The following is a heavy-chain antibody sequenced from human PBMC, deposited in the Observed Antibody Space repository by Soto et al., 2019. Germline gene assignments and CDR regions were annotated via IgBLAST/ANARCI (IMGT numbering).Heavy chain of an antibody. D-gene: IGHD5-12*01. V-gene: IGHV4-34*01. CDR3: AELDWRYSGYDSC. CDR1: GGSFSGYY. CDR2: INHSGST. J-gene: IGHJ4*02. Sequence: PSETLSLTCAVFGGSFSGYYWSWIRQPPGKGLEWIGEINHSGSTNYNPSLKSRVTISVDTSKNQFSLKLSSVTAADTAVYYCAELDWRYSGYDSCWGQGTLVTVSS.